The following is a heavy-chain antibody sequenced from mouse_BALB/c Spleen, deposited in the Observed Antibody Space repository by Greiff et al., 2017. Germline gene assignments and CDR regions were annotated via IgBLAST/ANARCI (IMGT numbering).Heavy chain of an antibody. CDR1: GFTFSSFG. V-gene: IGHV5-17*02. Sequence: EVKLVESGGGLVQPGGSRKLSCAASGFTFSSFGMHWVRQAPEKGLEWVAYISSGSSTSYYADTVKGRVTISRDNPKNTLFLQMTSLSSEDTAMYYWAREDYYGNYDYAMDYWGQGTSVTVSS. CDR3: AREDYYGNYDYAMDY. D-gene: IGHD2-1*01. J-gene: IGHJ4*01. CDR2: ISSGSSTS.